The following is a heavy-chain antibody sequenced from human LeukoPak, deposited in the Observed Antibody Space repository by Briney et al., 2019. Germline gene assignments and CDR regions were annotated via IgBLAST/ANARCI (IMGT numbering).Heavy chain of an antibody. CDR1: GFTFSDYA. J-gene: IGHJ4*02. Sequence: GGSLRLSCAASGFTFSDYAMTWVRQAPGKGLEWVSAISGGGRTTYYADSVKGRFTISRDNSKNTLYLQMNSLRAEDTAVYHCAKRGSGSTWYSFDYWGQGTQVTVSS. V-gene: IGHV3-23*01. D-gene: IGHD6-13*01. CDR2: ISGGGRTT. CDR3: AKRGSGSTWYSFDY.